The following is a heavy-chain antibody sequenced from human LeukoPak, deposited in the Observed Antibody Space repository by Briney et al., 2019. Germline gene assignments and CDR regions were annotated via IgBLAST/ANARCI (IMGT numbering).Heavy chain of an antibody. CDR1: GHAVSSNY. D-gene: IGHD3-10*01. V-gene: IGHV3-66*02. CDR3: ARVDTGRGGGWVPFDY. J-gene: IGHJ4*02. Sequence: PGGSLRLSCAASGHAVSSNYMTWVRQDPGKGLQWVSAIYTDGSRYYADSVKGRFTISRDNSKNTVYLQMNSLRSEDTAAYYCARVDTGRGGGWVPFDYWGQGTLVTVSS. CDR2: IYTDGSR.